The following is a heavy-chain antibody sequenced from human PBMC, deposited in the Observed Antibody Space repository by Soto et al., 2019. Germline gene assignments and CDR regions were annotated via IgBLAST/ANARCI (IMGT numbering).Heavy chain of an antibody. CDR2: ISWNSGTI. J-gene: IGHJ6*02. V-gene: IGHV3-9*01. CDR1: GFSFDDYA. CDR3: AKSTGGTANGMGV. Sequence: EVQVVESGGGLVQPGRSLRLSCAASGFSFDDYAMHWVRQAPGKGLEWVSGISWNSGTIGYADSVKGRFTISRDNAKTSLYLQMKSLRAEDTALYYCAKSTGGTANGMGVWGQGTTVTVSS. D-gene: IGHD2-8*02.